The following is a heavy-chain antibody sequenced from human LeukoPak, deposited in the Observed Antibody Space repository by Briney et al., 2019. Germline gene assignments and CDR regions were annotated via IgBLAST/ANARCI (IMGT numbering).Heavy chain of an antibody. CDR2: ISSSSSTI. CDR3: ASTGRYCTSTGCSNYFHY. D-gene: IGHD2-2*01. V-gene: IGHV3-48*04. Sequence: GGSLRLSCAASGFTFSGYIMNWVRQAPGKGLERVSYISSSSSTIYYADSVKGRFTLSRDNAKNSLYLQMNSLRAEDTAVYYCASTGRYCTSTGCSNYFHYWGQGTLVTVSS. J-gene: IGHJ4*02. CDR1: GFTFSGYI.